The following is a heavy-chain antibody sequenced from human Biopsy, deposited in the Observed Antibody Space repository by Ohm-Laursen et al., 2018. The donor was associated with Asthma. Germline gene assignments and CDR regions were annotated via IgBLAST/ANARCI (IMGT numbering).Heavy chain of an antibody. V-gene: IGHV1-69*13. CDR1: GGTFSNFA. CDR3: ARCQVGYSSGWSLLLKKIYYSGMDV. J-gene: IGHJ4*02. D-gene: IGHD6-19*01. CDR2: IMAVFGTT. Sequence: SVKVSCNAPGGTFSNFAISWVRQAPGQGLEWLGGIMAVFGTTNYAQKFQGRVTITADESTSTAYMEVTSLRSEDTAIYYCARCQVGYSSGWSLLLKKIYYSGMDVWGQGTLVTVSS.